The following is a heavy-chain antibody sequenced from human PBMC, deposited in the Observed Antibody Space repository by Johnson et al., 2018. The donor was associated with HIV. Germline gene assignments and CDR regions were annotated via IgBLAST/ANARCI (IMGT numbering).Heavy chain of an antibody. Sequence: QVQLVESGGGMVQPGRSLRLSCAASGFTFSSYAMHWVRQAPGKGLEWVAVISYDGNNKYYADSVKGRFTISRDNSKNTLYLQMNSLRPEDTAVYYCARDVKYYDTSGYHSDAFDIWGQGTLVIVSS. J-gene: IGHJ3*02. V-gene: IGHV3-30-3*01. CDR3: ARDVKYYDTSGYHSDAFDI. CDR1: GFTFSSYA. CDR2: ISYDGNNK. D-gene: IGHD3-22*01.